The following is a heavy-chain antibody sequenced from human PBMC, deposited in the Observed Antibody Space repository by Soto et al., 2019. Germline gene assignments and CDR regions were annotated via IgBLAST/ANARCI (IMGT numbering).Heavy chain of an antibody. CDR3: ARDLGGWPDY. CDR1: GYTFTSYA. D-gene: IGHD6-19*01. Sequence: QVQVVQSGAEVKKPGASVKVSCKTSGYTFTSYAVHWVRQAPGQRLERMGWINAGNGNTKYSQKFQDRVTMTRDTSAGTAYRELSSLRSEDTAVYYCARDLGGWPDYWGQGPRVTVSS. CDR2: INAGNGNT. V-gene: IGHV1-3*01. J-gene: IGHJ4*02.